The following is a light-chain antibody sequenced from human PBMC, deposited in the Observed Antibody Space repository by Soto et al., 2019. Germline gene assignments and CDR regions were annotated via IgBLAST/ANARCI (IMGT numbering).Light chain of an antibody. J-gene: IGKJ1*01. CDR3: QHYNNWPS. CDR1: QSVSSN. CDR2: GAS. V-gene: IGKV3-15*01. Sequence: EIVMTQSPATLSVSPGERATLSCRASQSVSSNLAWYQQKPGQAPRLLIYGASTRATGIPASFSGSGSGTEFTLTISSLQSEDFAVYYCQHYNNWPSFGQGTKVEIK.